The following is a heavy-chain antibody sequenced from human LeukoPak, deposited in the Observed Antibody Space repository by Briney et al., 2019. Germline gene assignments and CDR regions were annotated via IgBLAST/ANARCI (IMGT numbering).Heavy chain of an antibody. CDR3: ARTYYYDSSGYYGWFDP. CDR2: IIPILGIA. V-gene: IGHV1-69*04. CDR1: GGTFSSYA. Sequence: SVKVSCKASGGTFSSYAISWVRQAPGQGLEWMGRIIPILGIANYAQKFQGRVTITAGKSTSIAYMELSSLRSEDTAVYYCARTYYYDSSGYYGWFDPWGQGTLVTVSS. J-gene: IGHJ5*02. D-gene: IGHD3-22*01.